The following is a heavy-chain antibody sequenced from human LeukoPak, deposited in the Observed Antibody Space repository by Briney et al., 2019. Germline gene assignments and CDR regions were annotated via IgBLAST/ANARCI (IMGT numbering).Heavy chain of an antibody. D-gene: IGHD6-13*01. V-gene: IGHV3-23*01. CDR1: GCSLRTYV. CDR2: ISGSGGST. CDR3: AKVVAWQQPYFDY. J-gene: IGHJ4*02. Sequence: GGSLRLSCAVSGCSLRTYVMSWVRQAPGKGLEWVSAISGSGGSTYYADSVKGQFTISRDNSKNTLYLQMNSLRAEDTAVYYCAKVVAWQQPYFDYWGQGTLVIVSS.